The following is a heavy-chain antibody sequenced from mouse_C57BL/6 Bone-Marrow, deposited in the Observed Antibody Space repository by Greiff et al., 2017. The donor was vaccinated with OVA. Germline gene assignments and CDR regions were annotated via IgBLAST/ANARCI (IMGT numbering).Heavy chain of an antibody. V-gene: IGHV7-3*01. Sequence: EVMLVESGGGLVQPGDSLSLSCAASGFTFTNYYMSWVRQPPGKGLEWLAFIRNKPNGSTTEYSASVKGRFTISRDNSQSTLYLQRNAQRAEDSATCYRARYKGRVAVDYFDYWGQGTALTVSS. D-gene: IGHD1-1*01. J-gene: IGHJ2*01. CDR2: IRNKPNGSTT. CDR3: ARYKGRVAVDYFDY. CDR1: GFTFTNYY.